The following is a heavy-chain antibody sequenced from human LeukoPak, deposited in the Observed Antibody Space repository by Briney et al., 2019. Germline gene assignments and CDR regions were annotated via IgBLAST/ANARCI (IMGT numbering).Heavy chain of an antibody. CDR1: GFSVSDNY. CDR3: AKEGGLGYCSTTSCAFAH. V-gene: IGHV3-53*01. CDR2: TYSGGST. Sequence: GGSLRLSCAGSGFSVSDNYMTWVRQAPGKGPEWVSVTYSGGSTYYADSVEGRFTISRDSAKNTLYLQMNSLRTEDTAVYYCAKEGGLGYCSTTSCAFAHWGRGTLVTVSS. J-gene: IGHJ4*02. D-gene: IGHD2-2*01.